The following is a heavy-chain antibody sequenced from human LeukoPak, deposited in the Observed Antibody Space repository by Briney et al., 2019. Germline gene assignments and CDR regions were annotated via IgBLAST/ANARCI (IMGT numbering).Heavy chain of an antibody. Sequence: GGSLRLSCAASGFTFSTYEMNWVRQAPGKGLEWVSYISSSGGTIYYADSVRGRFTISRDSPKKSLYLQMNSLRAEDTAVYYCARTASGGNSERYYYGMDVWGKGTTVTVSS. CDR1: GFTFSTYE. D-gene: IGHD4-23*01. V-gene: IGHV3-48*03. CDR2: ISSSGGTI. J-gene: IGHJ6*04. CDR3: ARTASGGNSERYYYGMDV.